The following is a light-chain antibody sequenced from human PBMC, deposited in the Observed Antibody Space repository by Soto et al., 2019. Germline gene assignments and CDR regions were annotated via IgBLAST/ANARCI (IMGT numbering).Light chain of an antibody. CDR1: QSVSSSY. CDR2: GAS. J-gene: IGKJ4*01. Sequence: EIVLTQSPGTLSLSPGERATLSCRASQSVSSSYLAWYQQKPGQAPRLLIYGASSRATGIPDRFSGSGCGTDFTLTISRLEPEDFAVYYCQQYGSSSLTFGGGTKVEIK. V-gene: IGKV3-20*01. CDR3: QQYGSSSLT.